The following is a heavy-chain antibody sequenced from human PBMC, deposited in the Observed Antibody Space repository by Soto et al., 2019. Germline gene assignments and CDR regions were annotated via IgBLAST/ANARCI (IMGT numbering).Heavy chain of an antibody. CDR2: IYYSGSP. CDR3: ATNPKVGYCSSTSCEPTDAFDI. Sequence: PSETLSLTGTVSGGSISSGSYYGSWIRQHPGKGLEWIGYIYYSGSPYYTPSLKSRVAISVDTSKNQFSLKLRSVTAADTAVYYCATNPKVGYCSSTSCEPTDAFDIWGQGTMVTFSS. D-gene: IGHD2-2*01. V-gene: IGHV4-31*03. J-gene: IGHJ3*02. CDR1: GGSISSGSYY.